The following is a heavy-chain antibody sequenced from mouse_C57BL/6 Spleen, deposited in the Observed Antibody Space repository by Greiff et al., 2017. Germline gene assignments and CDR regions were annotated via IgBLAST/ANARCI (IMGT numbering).Heavy chain of an antibody. Sequence: VKLMESGAELVKPGASVKISCKASGYAFSSYWMNWVKQRPGKGLEWIGQIYPGDGDTNYNGKFKGKATLTADKSSSTAYMQLSSLTSEDSAVYFCARYDYDGPYAMDYWGQGTSVTVSS. J-gene: IGHJ4*01. CDR1: GYAFSSYW. CDR3: ARYDYDGPYAMDY. V-gene: IGHV1-80*01. CDR2: IYPGDGDT. D-gene: IGHD2-4*01.